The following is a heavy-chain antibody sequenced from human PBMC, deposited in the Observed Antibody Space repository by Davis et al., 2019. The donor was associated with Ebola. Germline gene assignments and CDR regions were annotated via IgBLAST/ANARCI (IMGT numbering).Heavy chain of an antibody. CDR3: ARTWDERADFDY. V-gene: IGHV1-18*04. CDR2: VNAYDGRT. Sequence: ASVTVSCKASGYTFTGYYMHWVRQAPGQGLELLGLVNAYDGRTVYAQKFQDRVTLTIDTSTGAFYMEMKSLRSDDTALYYCARTWDERADFDYWGQGTLVTVSS. CDR1: GYTFTGYY. D-gene: IGHD1-26*01. J-gene: IGHJ4*02.